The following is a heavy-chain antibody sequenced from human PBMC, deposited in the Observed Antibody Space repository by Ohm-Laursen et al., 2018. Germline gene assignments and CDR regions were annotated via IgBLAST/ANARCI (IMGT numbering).Heavy chain of an antibody. CDR3: ARGRQQLGDYYYGMDV. J-gene: IGHJ6*02. CDR2: IRPDGSEK. V-gene: IGHV3-7*01. D-gene: IGHD6-13*01. CDR1: GFTFKSYW. Sequence: SLRLSCAAFGFTFKSYWMSWVRQAPGKGLEWVANIRPDGSEKYYVDSMKGRFTISRDNAKNSLYLQMNSLRAEDTAVYYCARGRQQLGDYYYGMDVRGQGTTGTVSS.